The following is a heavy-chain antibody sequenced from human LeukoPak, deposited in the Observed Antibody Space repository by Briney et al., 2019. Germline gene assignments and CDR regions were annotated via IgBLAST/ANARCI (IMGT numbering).Heavy chain of an antibody. CDR2: ISAYNGNT. D-gene: IGHD5-12*01. CDR3: ARDGRLVATDTFDY. V-gene: IGHV1-18*01. Sequence: ASVKVSCKASGYTFTSYGISWVRQTPGQGLEWMGWISAYNGNTNYAQKLQGRVTMTTDTSTSTAYMELRSLRSDDTAVYYCARDGRLVATDTFDYWGQGTLVAVSS. J-gene: IGHJ4*02. CDR1: GYTFTSYG.